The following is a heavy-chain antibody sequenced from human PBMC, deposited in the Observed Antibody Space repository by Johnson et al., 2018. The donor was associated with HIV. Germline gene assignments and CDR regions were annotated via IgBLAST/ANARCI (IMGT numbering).Heavy chain of an antibody. Sequence: QVQLVESGGGVVQPGRSLRLSCAASGFSFSSYGMHWVRQAPGKGLEWVAVISYDASNKYYADSVKARFTISRDNAKKSLYLQMNSLRAEDKAVYYCARDSSPWGGDYVDYAFDIWSQGTMVTVSS. V-gene: IGHV3-30*19. J-gene: IGHJ3*02. CDR1: GFSFSSYG. CDR2: ISYDASNK. CDR3: ARDSSPWGGDYVDYAFDI. D-gene: IGHD4-17*01.